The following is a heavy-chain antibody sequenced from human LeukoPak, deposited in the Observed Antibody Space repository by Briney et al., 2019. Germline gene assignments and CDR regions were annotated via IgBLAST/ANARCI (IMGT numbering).Heavy chain of an antibody. CDR3: ASQQLASGTIDY. CDR1: GYSISSGYY. CDR2: IYHSGST. D-gene: IGHD6-13*01. J-gene: IGHJ4*02. Sequence: KPSETLSLTCTVSGYSISSGYYWGWIRQPPGKGLEWIGSIYHSGSTYYNPSLKSRVTISVDTSKSQSSLKLSSVTAADTAVYYCASQQLASGTIDYWGQGTLVTVSS. V-gene: IGHV4-38-2*02.